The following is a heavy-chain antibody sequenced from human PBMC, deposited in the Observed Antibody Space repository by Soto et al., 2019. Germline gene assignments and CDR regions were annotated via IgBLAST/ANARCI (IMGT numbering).Heavy chain of an antibody. CDR3: AKGEGFCSSTSCYAY. V-gene: IGHV3-30*18. Sequence: GGSLRLSCAASGFTFSSYVMHWVRQAPGKGLEWVAVISYDGSNKYYADSVNGRFTISRDNSKNTLYLQMNSLRVEDTAVYYCAKGEGFCSSTSCYAYWGQGTLVTVSS. CDR1: GFTFSSYV. CDR2: ISYDGSNK. D-gene: IGHD2-2*01. J-gene: IGHJ4*02.